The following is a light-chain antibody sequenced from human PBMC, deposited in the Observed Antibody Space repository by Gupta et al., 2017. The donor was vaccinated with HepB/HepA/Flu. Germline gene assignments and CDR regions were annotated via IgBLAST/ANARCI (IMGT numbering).Light chain of an antibody. CDR2: AAS. V-gene: IGKV3-20*01. CDR1: QSVSGSY. Sequence: DIVLTQSPGTLSLSPGERTTLSCRAGQSVSGSYLAWYQQKPGQAPRLIIYAASSRATGIPDRFSGSGDAKDFTLTSSRREDEDCAVYYGQQDSSQWTFGQGTKVEIK. CDR3: QQDSSQWT. J-gene: IGKJ1*01.